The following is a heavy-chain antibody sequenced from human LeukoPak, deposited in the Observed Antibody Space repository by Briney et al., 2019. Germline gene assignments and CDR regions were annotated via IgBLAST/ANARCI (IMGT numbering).Heavy chain of an antibody. Sequence: GGSLRLSCAASGFTFSSYAMSWVRQAPGKGLEWVSAISGSGGSTYYADSVKGRFTISRDNSKNTLYLQMNSLRAEDTAVYYCAKERTYYYDGSDGAFDIWGQGTMVTVSS. CDR2: ISGSGGST. CDR1: GFTFSSYA. J-gene: IGHJ3*02. D-gene: IGHD3-22*01. V-gene: IGHV3-23*01. CDR3: AKERTYYYDGSDGAFDI.